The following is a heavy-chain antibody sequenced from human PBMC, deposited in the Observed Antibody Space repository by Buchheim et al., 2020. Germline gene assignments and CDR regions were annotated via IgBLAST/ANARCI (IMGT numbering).Heavy chain of an antibody. D-gene: IGHD2-15*01. Sequence: EVQLVESGGGLVQPGGSLRLSCAASGFTFSSYSMNWVRQAPGKGLEWVSYISSSSSTIYYADSVKGRFTIPSDNAKNSLNSQMNSLRAEDTAVYYCASYCSGGSCYWGQGTL. V-gene: IGHV3-48*01. J-gene: IGHJ4*02. CDR1: GFTFSSYS. CDR2: ISSSSSTI. CDR3: ASYCSGGSCY.